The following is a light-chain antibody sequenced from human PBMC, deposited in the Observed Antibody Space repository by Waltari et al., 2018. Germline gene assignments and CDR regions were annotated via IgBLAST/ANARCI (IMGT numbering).Light chain of an antibody. J-gene: IGLJ3*02. CDR3: ASWDDSLNGHWV. CDR1: ASNIGGNL. Sequence: QPVLTQPPSVSGTPGQRVTISCSGSASNIGGNLVNWYQQFPGKAPKLLIYRSDLRPSGVPDRFSGSKSCTSASLAISGLQSEDEADYFYASWDDSLNGHWVFGGGTKVTVL. CDR2: RSD. V-gene: IGLV1-44*01.